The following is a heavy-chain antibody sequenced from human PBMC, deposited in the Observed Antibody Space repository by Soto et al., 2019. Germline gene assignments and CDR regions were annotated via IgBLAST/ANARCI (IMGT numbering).Heavy chain of an antibody. CDR1: GYTFTSYY. CDR3: AGGGQNVLRCFGDARVDY. CDR2: INPSGGST. Sequence: ASVKVSCKASGYTFTSYYMHWVRQAPGQGLEWMGIINPSGGSTSYAQKFQGRVTMTRDTSTSTVYMELSSLRSEDTAVYYCAGGGQNVLRCFGDARVDYWGQGTLVTVSS. V-gene: IGHV1-46*01. J-gene: IGHJ4*02. D-gene: IGHD3-10*01.